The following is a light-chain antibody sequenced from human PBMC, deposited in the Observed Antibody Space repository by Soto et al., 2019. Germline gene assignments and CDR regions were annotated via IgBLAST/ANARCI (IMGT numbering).Light chain of an antibody. CDR3: ATWDVSLSGWV. J-gene: IGLJ3*02. Sequence: QSALTQSPSVSGAPRQSVNISCSGNNSNIGSNAVHWYQQLPGKAPKLLMYYNDMLPSGVSDRFSGSKSGTSASLAISGLQSEDEGDYYCATWDVSLSGWVFGGGTKLTVL. CDR1: NSNIGSNA. CDR2: YND. V-gene: IGLV1-36*01.